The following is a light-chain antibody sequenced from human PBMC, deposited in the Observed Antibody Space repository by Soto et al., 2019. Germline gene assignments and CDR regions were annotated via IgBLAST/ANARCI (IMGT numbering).Light chain of an antibody. V-gene: IGKV3-11*01. CDR2: DAS. CDR3: QQRSNWPPGT. J-gene: IGKJ4*01. CDR1: QRVSSH. Sequence: EIVLTQSPATLSLSPGERATLSCRASQRVSSHLAWYQQRPGQPPRLLIYDASNRATDIPARFSGSGSGTDFTLTISRLEPEDFAVYYCQQRSNWPPGTFGGGTKVDIK.